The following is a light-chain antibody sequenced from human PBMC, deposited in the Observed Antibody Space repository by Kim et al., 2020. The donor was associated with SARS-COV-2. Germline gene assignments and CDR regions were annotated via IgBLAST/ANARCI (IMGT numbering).Light chain of an antibody. J-gene: IGKJ1*01. V-gene: IGKV4-1*01. Sequence: DIVMTQSPDSLAVSLGERATINCKSSQSVLYSSNNKNYLAWYQQKPGQPPKLLIYWASTRESGVPDRFSGSGSGTDFTLTISSLQAEDVAVYYCQQYYRTPVWTFGQGTKVDIK. CDR2: WAS. CDR3: QQYYRTPVWT. CDR1: QSVLYSSNNKNY.